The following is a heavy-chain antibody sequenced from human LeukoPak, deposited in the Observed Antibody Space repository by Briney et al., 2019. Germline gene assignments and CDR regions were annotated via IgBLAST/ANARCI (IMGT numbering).Heavy chain of an antibody. J-gene: IGHJ6*03. CDR2: INHSGST. D-gene: IGHD2-2*02. Sequence: SETLSLTCAVYGGSFSGYYWSWIRQPPGKGLEWIGEINHSGSTNYNPSLKSRVTISVDTSKNQFSLKLSSVTAADTAVYYCARGAAYCSSTSCYNYYYYYMDVWGKGTTVTVSS. CDR3: ARGAAYCSSTSCYNYYYYYMDV. CDR1: GGSFSGYY. V-gene: IGHV4-34*01.